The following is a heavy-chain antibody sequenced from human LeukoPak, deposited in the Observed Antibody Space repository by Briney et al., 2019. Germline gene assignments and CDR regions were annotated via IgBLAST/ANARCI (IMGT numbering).Heavy chain of an antibody. CDR3: ATGYSKQLLDAFDI. CDR1: GYTLTELS. Sequence: ASVKVSCKVSGYTLTELSMHWVRQAPGKGLEWMGGFDPEDGETIYAQKFQGRVTVTEDTSTDTAYMELSSLRSEDTAVYYCATGYSKQLLDAFDIWGQGTMVTVSS. CDR2: FDPEDGET. V-gene: IGHV1-24*01. D-gene: IGHD6-13*01. J-gene: IGHJ3*02.